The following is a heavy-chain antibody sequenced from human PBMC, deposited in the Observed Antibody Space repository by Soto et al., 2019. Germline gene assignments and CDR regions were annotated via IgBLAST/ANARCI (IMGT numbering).Heavy chain of an antibody. CDR1: GDSVSSNSAA. J-gene: IGHJ3*02. CDR3: ASELHTWAAKCAFDI. CDR2: TYYRSKWYN. D-gene: IGHD2-15*01. Sequence: SQTLSLTCAISGDSVSSNSAAWNWIRQSPSRGLERLGRTYYRSKWYNDYAVSVKSRITINPDTSKNQFSLQLNSVTPEDTAVYYCASELHTWAAKCAFDIWGQGIMVNVSS. V-gene: IGHV6-1*01.